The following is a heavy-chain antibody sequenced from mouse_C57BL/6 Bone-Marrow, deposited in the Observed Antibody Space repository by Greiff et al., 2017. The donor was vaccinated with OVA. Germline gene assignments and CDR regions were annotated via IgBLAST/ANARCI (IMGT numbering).Heavy chain of an antibody. Sequence: DVKLVESEGGLVQPGSSMKLSCTASGFTFSDYYMAWVRQVPEKGLEWVANINYDGSSTYYLDSLKSRFIISRDNAKNILYLQMSSLKSEDTATYYCARTQIRIDYWGQGTTLTVSS. CDR3: ARTQIRIDY. CDR2: INYDGSST. J-gene: IGHJ2*01. V-gene: IGHV5-16*01. CDR1: GFTFSDYY.